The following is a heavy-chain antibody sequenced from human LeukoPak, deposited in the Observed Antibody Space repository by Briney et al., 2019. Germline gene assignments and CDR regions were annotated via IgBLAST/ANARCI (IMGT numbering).Heavy chain of an antibody. J-gene: IGHJ6*02. Sequence: QPGRSLRLSCAASGFTFSSYAMHWVRQAPGKGLEWVAVISYDGSNKYYADSVKGRFTITRDNSKNTLYLQMNSLRAEDTAVYYCARDRDSSGPILGRTYYYYYYGMDVWGQGTTVTVSS. CDR2: ISYDGSNK. V-gene: IGHV3-30-3*01. D-gene: IGHD3-22*01. CDR1: GFTFSSYA. CDR3: ARDRDSSGPILGRTYYYYYYGMDV.